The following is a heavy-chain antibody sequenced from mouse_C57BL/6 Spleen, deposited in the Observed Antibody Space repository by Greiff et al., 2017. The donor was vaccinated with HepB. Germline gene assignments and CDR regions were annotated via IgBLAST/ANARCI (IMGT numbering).Heavy chain of an antibody. J-gene: IGHJ1*03. CDR2: ISSGSSTI. CDR3: ARDYYGSSYQWYFDV. CDR1: GFTFSDYG. V-gene: IGHV5-17*01. D-gene: IGHD1-1*01. Sequence: DVKLVESGGGLVKPGGSLKLSCAASGFTFSDYGMHWVRQAPEKGLEWVAYISSGSSTIYYADTVKGRFTISRDNAKNTLFLQMTSLRSEDTAMYYWARDYYGSSYQWYFDVWGTGTTVTVSS.